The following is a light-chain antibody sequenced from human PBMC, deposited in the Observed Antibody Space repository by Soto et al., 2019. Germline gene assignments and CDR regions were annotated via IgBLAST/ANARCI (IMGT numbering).Light chain of an antibody. CDR1: SGHSSYA. Sequence: QAVVTQSPSASASLGASVKLTCTLSSGHSSYAIAWHQQQPEKGPRYLMKLNSDGSHSKGDGIPDRFSGSSSGAERYLTISRLQSEDEADYYCQTWDTGIVVFGGGTKLTVL. J-gene: IGLJ2*01. CDR2: LNSDGSH. V-gene: IGLV4-69*01. CDR3: QTWDTGIVV.